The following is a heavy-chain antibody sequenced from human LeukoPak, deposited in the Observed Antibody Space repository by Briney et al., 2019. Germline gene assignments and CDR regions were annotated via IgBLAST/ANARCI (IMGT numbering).Heavy chain of an antibody. V-gene: IGHV3-23*01. J-gene: IGHJ4*02. CDR2: IGGRTDTT. CDR1: GFTFSIYA. D-gene: IGHD2-15*01. Sequence: GGSLRLSCAASGFTFSIYAMSWVRQAPGKGLGWVSAIGGRTDTTYYAESVKGRFTISRDNSKNTLFLQMNSLRAEDTAVYYCATEGGPPIERYWGQGTLVTVSS. CDR3: ATEGGPPIERY.